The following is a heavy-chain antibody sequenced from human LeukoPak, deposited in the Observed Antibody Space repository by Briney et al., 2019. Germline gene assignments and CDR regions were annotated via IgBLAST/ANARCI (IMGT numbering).Heavy chain of an antibody. CDR1: GFTFSSYA. J-gene: IGHJ4*02. Sequence: GGSLRLSCAASGFTFSSYAMSWVRQAPGKGLEWVSAISGSGGSTYYADSVKGRFTISRDNSKNTLYLQMNSLRAEDTAVYHCAKDTTVVTNFVGDYWGQGTLVTVSS. V-gene: IGHV3-23*01. CDR3: AKDTTVVTNFVGDY. D-gene: IGHD4-23*01. CDR2: ISGSGGST.